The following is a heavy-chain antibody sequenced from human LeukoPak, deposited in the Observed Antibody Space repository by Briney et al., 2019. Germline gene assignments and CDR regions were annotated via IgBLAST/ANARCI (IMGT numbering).Heavy chain of an antibody. CDR3: ARFFYDSSPPPRQTFDP. D-gene: IGHD3-22*01. Sequence: ASVKVSCKASGYTFTGYYMHWVRQAPGQGLEWMGWINPNSGGTNYAQKFQGRVSMTRDTSISTAYMELSSLRSEDTAVYYCARFFYDSSPPPRQTFDPWGQGTLVTVSS. J-gene: IGHJ5*02. V-gene: IGHV1-2*02. CDR2: INPNSGGT. CDR1: GYTFTGYY.